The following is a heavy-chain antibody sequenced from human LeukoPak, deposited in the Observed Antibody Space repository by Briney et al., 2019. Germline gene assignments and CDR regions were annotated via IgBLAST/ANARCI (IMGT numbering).Heavy chain of an antibody. V-gene: IGHV3-30*02. CDR1: GFTFDDYA. CDR2: IWYDGSNK. J-gene: IGHJ4*02. D-gene: IGHD1-26*01. CDR3: ATPRSSLEFDY. Sequence: GGSLRLSCAPSGFTFDDYAMHWVRQAPGKGLEWVAFIWYDGSNKYYADSVKGRFTISRDNSKNTLYLQMNSLRAEDTAVYYCATPRSSLEFDYWGQGTLVTVSS.